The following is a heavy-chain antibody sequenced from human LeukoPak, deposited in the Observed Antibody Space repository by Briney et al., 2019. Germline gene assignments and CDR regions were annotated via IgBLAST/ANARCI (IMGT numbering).Heavy chain of an antibody. CDR3: ARDPPGVDGAFDY. V-gene: IGHV4-59*01. CDR2: IFDNGGT. Sequence: SETLSPTCSVAGGAINSYHWSWIRQPPGKGLEWIAYIFDNGGTKYNPSLKSRVTISVDTPKNQFSLKLNSVTPADTAVYYCARDPPGVDGAFDYWGQGILITVSS. D-gene: IGHD3-10*01. CDR1: GGAINSYH. J-gene: IGHJ4*02.